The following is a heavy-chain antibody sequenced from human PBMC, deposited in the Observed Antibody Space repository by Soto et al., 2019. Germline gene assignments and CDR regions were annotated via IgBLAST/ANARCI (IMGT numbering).Heavy chain of an antibody. CDR1: GGSTSSGTYY. V-gene: IGHV4-39*01. D-gene: IGHD2-15*01. CDR2: IYNNGST. Sequence: SETLSLTCTVSGGSTSSGTYYWGWIRQPPGEGLEWMGSIYNNGSTYYNSSLRSRLTISIDTSGNQFSLRLTSVTVADTAVYYCAAWGYSSGGSNYFDYWGQGTLVTVSS. CDR3: AAWGYSSGGSNYFDY. J-gene: IGHJ4*02.